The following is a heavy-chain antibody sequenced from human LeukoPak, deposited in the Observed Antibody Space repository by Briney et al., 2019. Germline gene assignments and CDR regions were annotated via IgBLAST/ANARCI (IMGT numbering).Heavy chain of an antibody. CDR3: AKGGIQLWYYLDY. D-gene: IGHD5-18*01. V-gene: IGHV3-23*01. J-gene: IGHJ4*02. CDR2: ISGSGGST. CDR1: GFTFSIYA. Sequence: GGSLRLSCVASGFTFSIYAMSWVRQAPGKGLEWVSAISGSGGSTSYADSVKGRFTISKDNSKNTLYLQLNSLRAEDTAVYYCAKGGIQLWYYLDYSGQGTLVTVSS.